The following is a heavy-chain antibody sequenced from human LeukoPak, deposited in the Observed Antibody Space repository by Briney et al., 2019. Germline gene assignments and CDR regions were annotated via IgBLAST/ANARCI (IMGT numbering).Heavy chain of an antibody. Sequence: GGSLRLSCAASGFIYSHYGMHWVRQAPGKGLEWVAVIWSDGSNRFYAGSVKGRFTISRDNSQNTLFLQMNSLRAEDTAMYYCARDAQRGFDYSNSLKYWGHGTLVPVSS. D-gene: IGHD4-11*01. CDR1: GFIYSHYG. J-gene: IGHJ4*01. V-gene: IGHV3-33*01. CDR2: IWSDGSNR. CDR3: ARDAQRGFDYSNSLKY.